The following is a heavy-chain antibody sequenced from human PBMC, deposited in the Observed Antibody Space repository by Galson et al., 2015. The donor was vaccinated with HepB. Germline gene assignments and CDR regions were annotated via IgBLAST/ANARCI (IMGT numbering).Heavy chain of an antibody. D-gene: IGHD3-22*01. CDR1: GFTFSSYA. CDR3: AKVHSGTTMIVVINQFDY. CDR2: ISGSGGST. Sequence: SLRLSCAASGFTFSSYAMSWVRQAPGKGREWVSAISGSGGSTYYADSVTGRFTISRDNSKNTLFVQINSLRAEDTAVYDCAKVHSGTTMIVVINQFDYWCQGTLFTVSS. V-gene: IGHV3-23*01. J-gene: IGHJ4*02.